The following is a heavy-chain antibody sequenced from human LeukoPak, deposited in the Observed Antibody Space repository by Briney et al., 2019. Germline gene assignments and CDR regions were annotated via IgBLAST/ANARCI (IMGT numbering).Heavy chain of an antibody. J-gene: IGHJ2*01. V-gene: IGHV1-2*02. CDR1: GYTFTGYY. Sequence: GASVKVSCKASGYTFTGYYMHWVRQAPGQGLEWMGWINSNSGDTNYAQKFQGRVTMTRDTSISTAYMELSRLRSDDTAVYYCAREPHYDLLTGYALGYLDLWGRGTLLTVSS. CDR2: INSNSGDT. D-gene: IGHD3-9*01. CDR3: AREPHYDLLTGYALGYLDL.